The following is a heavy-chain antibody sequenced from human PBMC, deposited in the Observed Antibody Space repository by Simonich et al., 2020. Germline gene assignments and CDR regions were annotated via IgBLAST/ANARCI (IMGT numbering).Heavy chain of an antibody. D-gene: IGHD7-27*01. CDR2: IKQDGSEK. CDR3: ARDGLGTAYYYYMDV. Sequence: EVQLVVSGGGLVQPGGSLRLSCAASGFTFSSYWMSWGRQAPGKGLEWVANIKQDGSEKYYVDAGKGRFTISRDNAKNSLYLQMTSLRAEDTAVYYCARDGLGTAYYYYMDVWGKGTTVTVSS. V-gene: IGHV3-7*01. J-gene: IGHJ6*03. CDR1: GFTFSSYW.